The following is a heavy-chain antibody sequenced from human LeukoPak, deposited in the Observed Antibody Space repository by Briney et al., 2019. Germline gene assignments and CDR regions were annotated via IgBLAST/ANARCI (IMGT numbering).Heavy chain of an antibody. D-gene: IGHD3-16*01. J-gene: IGHJ4*02. CDR2: IYTSGST. CDR1: GGSISSGSYY. Sequence: SETLSLTCTVSGGSISSGSYYWSWIRQPAGKGLEWIGRIYTSGSTNYNPSLKSRVTISVDTSKNQFSLKLSSATAADTAVYYCARWGAGDYWGQGTLVTVSS. V-gene: IGHV4-61*02. CDR3: ARWGAGDY.